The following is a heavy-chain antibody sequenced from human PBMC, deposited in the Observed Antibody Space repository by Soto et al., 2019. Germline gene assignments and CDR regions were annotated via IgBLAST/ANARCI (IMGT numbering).Heavy chain of an antibody. Sequence: GASVKVSFKASGYTFTSYGISWVRQAPGQGLEWMGWISAYNGNTNYAQKLQGRVTMTTDTSTSTAYMELRSLRSDDTAVYYCARDYLSPYDFWSGYDYYYYMDVRGKGTTVTVSS. CDR2: ISAYNGNT. D-gene: IGHD3-3*01. CDR1: GYTFTSYG. V-gene: IGHV1-18*01. J-gene: IGHJ6*03. CDR3: ARDYLSPYDFWSGYDYYYYMDV.